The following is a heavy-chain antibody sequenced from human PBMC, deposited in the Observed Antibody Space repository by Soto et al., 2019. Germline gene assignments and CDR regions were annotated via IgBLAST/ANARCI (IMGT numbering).Heavy chain of an antibody. V-gene: IGHV1-8*01. J-gene: IGHJ6*02. CDR3: ARWGSSGWYEYYYYGMDV. Sequence: ASVKVSCKASGYTFTSYDINWVRQATGQGLEWMGWMNPNSGNTGYAQKFQGRVTMTRNTSISTAYMELSSLRSEDTAVYYCARWGSSGWYEYYYYGMDVWGQGTTVTVSS. CDR2: MNPNSGNT. D-gene: IGHD6-19*01. CDR1: GYTFTSYD.